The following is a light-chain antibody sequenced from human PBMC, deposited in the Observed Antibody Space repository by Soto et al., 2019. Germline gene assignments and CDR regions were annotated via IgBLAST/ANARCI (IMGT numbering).Light chain of an antibody. CDR3: QQYKGHGR. V-gene: IGKV1-5*03. J-gene: IGKJ3*01. CDR2: KAS. CDR1: QSISTW. Sequence: IQMTQSPSTLSASVGYRVTITCRASQSISTWLAWSQETPGKAPQLFIYKASSLESWVPSRFSGSGSGTEFTLNISGLQPDDSATDYCQQYKGHGRFGPGTKVDIK.